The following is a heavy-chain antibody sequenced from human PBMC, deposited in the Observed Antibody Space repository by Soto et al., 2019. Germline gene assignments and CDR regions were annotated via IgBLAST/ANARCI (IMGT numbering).Heavy chain of an antibody. Sequence: GGSLRLSCAASGFTYSTYTMHWIRQPPGKGPERVANINEDGSAGYYVDSVRGRFIISRDNAKNSLYLQMNGLRADDTAVYYCARDIPRGASYLDNWGQGTLVTVSS. J-gene: IGHJ4*02. CDR2: INEDGSAG. D-gene: IGHD1-26*01. V-gene: IGHV3-7*01. CDR1: GFTYSTYT. CDR3: ARDIPRGASYLDN.